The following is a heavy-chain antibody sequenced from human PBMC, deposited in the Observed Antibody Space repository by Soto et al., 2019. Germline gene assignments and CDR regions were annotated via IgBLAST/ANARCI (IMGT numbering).Heavy chain of an antibody. Sequence: XXTLSLPCTVSGGSISSYYWRWIRQPPGKGLEWIGYIYYSGSTNYNPSLKSRVTISVDTSKNQFSLKLSSVTAADTAVYYCAKDRGAAARLWGQGTLVTVSS. J-gene: IGHJ4*02. CDR2: IYYSGST. V-gene: IGHV4-59*01. CDR3: AKDRGAAARL. CDR1: GGSISSYY. D-gene: IGHD6-13*01.